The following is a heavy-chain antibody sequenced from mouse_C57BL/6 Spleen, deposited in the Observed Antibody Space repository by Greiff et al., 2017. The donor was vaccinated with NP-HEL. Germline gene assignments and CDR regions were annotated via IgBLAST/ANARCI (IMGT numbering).Heavy chain of an antibody. CDR3: ARRTLSFPWFAY. J-gene: IGHJ3*01. V-gene: IGHV1-18*01. Sequence: EVQLQQSGPELVKPGASVKIPCKASGYTFTDYNMDWVKQSHGKSLEWIGDINPNNGGTIYNQKFKGKATLTVDKSSSTAYMELRSLTSEDTAVYYCARRTLSFPWFAYWGQGTLVTVSA. D-gene: IGHD1-1*01. CDR2: INPNNGGT. CDR1: GYTFTDYN.